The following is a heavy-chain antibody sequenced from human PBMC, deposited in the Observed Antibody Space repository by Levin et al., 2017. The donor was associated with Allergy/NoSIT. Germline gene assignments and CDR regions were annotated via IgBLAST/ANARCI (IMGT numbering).Heavy chain of an antibody. CDR1: GYTFTGYY. D-gene: IGHD6-6*01. CDR2: INPNSGGT. CDR3: ARGKAAHPTTQDY. Sequence: RGESLKISCKASGYTFTGYYMHWVRQAPGQGLEWMGWINPNSGGTNYAQKFQGRVTMTRDTSISTAYMELSRLRSDDTAVYYCARGKAAHPTTQDYWGQGTLVTVSS. J-gene: IGHJ4*02. V-gene: IGHV1-2*02.